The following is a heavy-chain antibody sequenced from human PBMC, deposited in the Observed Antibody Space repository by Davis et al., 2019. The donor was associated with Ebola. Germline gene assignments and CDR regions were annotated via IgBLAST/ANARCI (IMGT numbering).Heavy chain of an antibody. J-gene: IGHJ6*03. CDR2: INPNSGGT. CDR3: ARSPPHHYNYHMDV. Sequence: ASVKVSCKASGYTFTGYYMHWVRQAPGQGPEWMGWINPNSGGTNYAQKFQGRVTMTRDTSISTAYMELSRLRSDDTAVYYCARSPPHHYNYHMDVWGKGTTVTVSS. CDR1: GYTFTGYY. V-gene: IGHV1-2*02.